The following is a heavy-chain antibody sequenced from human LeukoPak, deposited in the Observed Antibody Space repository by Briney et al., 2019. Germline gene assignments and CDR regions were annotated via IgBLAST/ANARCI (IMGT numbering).Heavy chain of an antibody. Sequence: ASVKVSCKAAGGTFSNYAISWVRQAPGQGLEWMGGIIPIFGTANYAQKFQGRVTITTDESTSTTYMELSSLRSEDTAVHYCARGGLYDSSGYWLDYWGQGTLVTVSS. CDR1: GGTFSNYA. CDR2: IIPIFGTA. CDR3: ARGGLYDSSGYWLDY. J-gene: IGHJ4*02. V-gene: IGHV1-69*05. D-gene: IGHD3-22*01.